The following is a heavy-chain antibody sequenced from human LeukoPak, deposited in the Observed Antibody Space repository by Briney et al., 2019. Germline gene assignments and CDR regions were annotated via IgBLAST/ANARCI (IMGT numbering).Heavy chain of an antibody. CDR2: IYTSGGT. D-gene: IGHD1/OR15-1a*01. CDR3: ARLRGSEQPWSEDYYYYYMDV. CDR1: GGSISSYY. J-gene: IGHJ6*03. V-gene: IGHV4-4*09. Sequence: PSETLSLTCTISGGSISSYYWSWIRQPPGKGLEWIGYIYTSGGTKYNPSLKSRLTISVDTSKNQFSLKLRSVTAADTAVYYCARLRGSEQPWSEDYYYYYMDVWGKGTTVTVSS.